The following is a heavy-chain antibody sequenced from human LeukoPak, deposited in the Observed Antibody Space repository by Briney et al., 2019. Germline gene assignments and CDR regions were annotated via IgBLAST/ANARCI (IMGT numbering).Heavy chain of an antibody. V-gene: IGHV3-23*01. D-gene: IGHD2-21*02. CDR1: GFTFSTYT. J-gene: IGHJ4*02. CDR2: TSGSGGTT. CDR3: AKASTTYCGGDCYPIFDY. Sequence: GGSLRLSCAASGFTFSTYTMSWVRQAPGKGLEWVSATSGSGGTTNYAGSVKGRFTISRDNSKNTLYLQMNSLRAEDTAVYYCAKASTTYCGGDCYPIFDYWGQGTLVTVSS.